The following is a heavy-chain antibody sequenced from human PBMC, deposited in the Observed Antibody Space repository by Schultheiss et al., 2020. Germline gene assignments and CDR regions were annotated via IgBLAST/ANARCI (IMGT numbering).Heavy chain of an antibody. CDR1: GGSISSYY. CDR3: ARDKRGNYYGMDV. V-gene: IGHV4-59*12. Sequence: SETLSLTCTVSGGSISSYYWSWIRQPPGKGLEWIGYIYYSGSTYYNPSLKSRVTISVDTSKNQFSLKLSSVTAADTAVYYCARDKRGNYYGMDVWGQGTTVTVSS. J-gene: IGHJ6*02. CDR2: IYYSGST. D-gene: IGHD1-1*01.